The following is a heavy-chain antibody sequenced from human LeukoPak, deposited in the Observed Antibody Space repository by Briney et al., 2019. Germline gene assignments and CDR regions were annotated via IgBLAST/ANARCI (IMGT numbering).Heavy chain of an antibody. CDR1: GFTFDDYA. CDR2: ISWNSGSI. Sequence: SGRSLRLSCAASGFTFDDYAMHWVRQAPGKGLEWVSGISWNSGSIGYADSVKGRFTISRDNAKNSLYLQMNSLRAEDTALYYCAKDISTIGGYFDYWGQGTLVTVSS. J-gene: IGHJ4*02. D-gene: IGHD3-16*01. V-gene: IGHV3-9*01. CDR3: AKDISTIGGYFDY.